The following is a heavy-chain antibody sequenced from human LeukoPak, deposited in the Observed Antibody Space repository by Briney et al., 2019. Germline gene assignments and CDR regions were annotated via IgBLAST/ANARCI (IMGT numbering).Heavy chain of an antibody. D-gene: IGHD3-10*01. CDR1: GGLICSCY. J-gene: IGHJ5*02. CDR2: IYTSGST. Sequence: SETLSLPCTVSGGLICSCYWRWLRQPAGKGLEWIGRIYTSGSTNYNPSLKSRVTMSVDTSKNQFSLKLSSVTAAVTAVYYCARDKFGRDWIAGWGQGTLVTVSS. CDR3: ARDKFGRDWIAG. V-gene: IGHV4-4*07.